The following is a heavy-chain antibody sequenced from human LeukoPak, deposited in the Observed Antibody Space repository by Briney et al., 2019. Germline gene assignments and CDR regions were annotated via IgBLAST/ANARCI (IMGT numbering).Heavy chain of an antibody. V-gene: IGHV4-59*01. Sequence: SETLSLTCTVSGGFISNYYWSWIRQPPGKGLEWIGYIYYRGSTNYNPSLKSRVTISVDTSKNQFSLNLNSVTAADTAVYYCARVSSNWFDPWGQGTLVTVSS. CDR3: ARVSSNWFDP. J-gene: IGHJ5*02. CDR1: GGFISNYY. CDR2: IYYRGST. D-gene: IGHD6-13*01.